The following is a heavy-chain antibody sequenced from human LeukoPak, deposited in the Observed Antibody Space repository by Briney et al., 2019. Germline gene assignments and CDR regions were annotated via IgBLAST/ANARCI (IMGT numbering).Heavy chain of an antibody. Sequence: GGSLRLSCAASGFTFSSYSMNWVRQAPGKGLEWVSSISSSSYIYYADSVKGRFTISRDNAKNSLYLQMNSLRAEDTAVYYCARAGHYYDSSGSTDYWGQGTLVTVSS. CDR1: GFTFSSYS. J-gene: IGHJ4*02. CDR3: ARAGHYYDSSGSTDY. CDR2: ISSSSYI. V-gene: IGHV3-21*01. D-gene: IGHD3-22*01.